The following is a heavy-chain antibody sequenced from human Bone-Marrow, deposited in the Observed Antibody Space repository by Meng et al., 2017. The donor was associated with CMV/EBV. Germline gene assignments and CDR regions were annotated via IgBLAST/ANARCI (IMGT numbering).Heavy chain of an antibody. CDR3: ARDRYGAIDY. D-gene: IGHD4-17*01. CDR1: GGSISSYY. CDR2: IYYSGST. J-gene: IGHJ4*02. Sequence: GSLRLSCTVSGGSISSYYWSWIRQPPGKGLEWMGYIYYSGSTNYNPSLKSRVTISVDTSKNQFSLKLSSVTAADTAVYDCARDRYGAIDYWGQGTLVTVSS. V-gene: IGHV4-59*13.